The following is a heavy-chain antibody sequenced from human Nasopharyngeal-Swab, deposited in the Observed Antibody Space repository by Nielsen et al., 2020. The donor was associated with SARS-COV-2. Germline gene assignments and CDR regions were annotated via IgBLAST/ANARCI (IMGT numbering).Heavy chain of an antibody. CDR2: ISSNSDTK. J-gene: IGHJ4*02. V-gene: IGHV3-48*01. Sequence: GESLKISCATSGFTFSSAMSWVRQAPGKGLERVSCISSNSDTKYYADSVKGRFTISRDNAKNTLYLQMNSLRAEDTAVYYCARGGVWFGELGLDYWGQGTLVTVSS. D-gene: IGHD3-10*01. CDR3: ARGGVWFGELGLDY. CDR1: GFTFSSA.